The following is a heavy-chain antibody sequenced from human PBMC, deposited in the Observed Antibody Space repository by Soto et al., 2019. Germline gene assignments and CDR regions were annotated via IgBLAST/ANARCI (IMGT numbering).Heavy chain of an antibody. Sequence: QVQLVQSGAEVKEPGASVKVSCRASGYTFMSHVMHWVRQAPGQKLEWMGWVTGGNGDTKYSQIFQNRVTITRDTSATTAYMELSRLTSEDTAVYYCARDSGIRGPSGDLDYWGQGTLVTVSS. D-gene: IGHD1-20*01. CDR1: GYTFMSHV. V-gene: IGHV1-3*01. J-gene: IGHJ4*02. CDR3: ARDSGIRGPSGDLDY. CDR2: VTGGNGDT.